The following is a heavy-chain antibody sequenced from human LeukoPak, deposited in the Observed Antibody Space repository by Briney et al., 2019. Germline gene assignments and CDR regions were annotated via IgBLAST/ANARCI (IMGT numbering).Heavy chain of an antibody. CDR3: ASNLSGSYYNWFDP. Sequence: SEILSLTCTVSGGSVSSGSYYWSWIRQPPGKGLEWIGYIYYSGSTNYNPSLKSRVTISVDTSKNQFSLKLSSVTAADTAVYYCASNLSGSYYNWFDPWGQGTLVTVSS. D-gene: IGHD1-26*01. CDR1: GGSVSSGSYY. CDR2: IYYSGST. J-gene: IGHJ5*02. V-gene: IGHV4-61*01.